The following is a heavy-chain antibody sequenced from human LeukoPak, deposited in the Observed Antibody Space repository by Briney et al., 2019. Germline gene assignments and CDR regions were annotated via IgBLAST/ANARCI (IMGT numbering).Heavy chain of an antibody. CDR2: IYTSGNP. D-gene: IGHD5-12*01. V-gene: IGHV4-61*02. CDR3: ARDGYSGNDGL. J-gene: IGHJ4*02. CDR1: GGSLSSGSYY. Sequence: SETLSLTCTVSGGSLSSGSYYWSWIRQPAGKGLEWIGRIYTSGNPNYNPSLKSRVTISVDTSKNQFSLKLSSVTAADTAVYYCARDGYSGNDGLWGQGTLVTVSS.